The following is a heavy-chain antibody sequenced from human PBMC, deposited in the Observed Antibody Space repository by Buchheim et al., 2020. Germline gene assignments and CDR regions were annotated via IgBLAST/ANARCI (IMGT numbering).Heavy chain of an antibody. CDR2: MWYDGSNK. J-gene: IGHJ6*02. V-gene: IGHV3-33*01. CDR1: GFTFSSYG. Sequence: QVQLVESGGGVVQPGNSLRLSCAASGFTFSSYGMHWVRQAPGKGLEWVAVMWYDGSNKYYADSVKGRFTISRDSSSDTLYLQMNSLRAEDTATYYCARDREYNNVWHYGMDVWGQGTT. CDR3: ARDREYNNVWHYGMDV. D-gene: IGHD1-14*01.